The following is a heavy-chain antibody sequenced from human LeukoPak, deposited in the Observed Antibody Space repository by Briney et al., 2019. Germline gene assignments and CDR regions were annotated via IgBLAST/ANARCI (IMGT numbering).Heavy chain of an antibody. J-gene: IGHJ4*02. V-gene: IGHV3-23*01. Sequence: PGGSLRLSCAASGFTFSSYAMSWVRQAPGKGLEWVSGISGGGGSTYYADSVKGRFTISRDNSKNTLFLQTNSLRAEDTAIYFCAKAVDTGRLYYFDYWGQGTLVTVSS. D-gene: IGHD5-18*01. CDR1: GFTFSSYA. CDR2: ISGGGGST. CDR3: AKAVDTGRLYYFDY.